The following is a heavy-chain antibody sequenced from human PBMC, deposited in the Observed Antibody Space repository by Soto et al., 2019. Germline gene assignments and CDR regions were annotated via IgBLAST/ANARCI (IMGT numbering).Heavy chain of an antibody. CDR3: AREEDAHRHLDY. CDR1: GGSISSGGYS. J-gene: IGHJ4*02. V-gene: IGHV4-30-2*01. CDR2: IYHSGST. Sequence: SETLSLTCAVSGGSISSGGYSWSWIRQPPGKGLEWIGYIYHSGSTYYNPSLKSRVTISVDRSKNQFSLKLSSVTAADTAVYYCAREEDAHRHLDYWGQGTLVTVSS.